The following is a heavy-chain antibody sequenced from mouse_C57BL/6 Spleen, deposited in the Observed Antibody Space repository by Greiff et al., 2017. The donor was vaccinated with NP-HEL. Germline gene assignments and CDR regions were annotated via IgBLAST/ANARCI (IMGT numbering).Heavy chain of an antibody. J-gene: IGHJ3*01. CDR3: ARCYDYDGWFAY. CDR2: IYPRDGST. Sequence: VQLQQSDAELVKPGASVKISCKVSGYTFTDHTIHWMKQRPEQGLEWIGYIYPRDGSTKYNEKFKGKATLTVDKSSSTAYMQLISLPSEDSAVYFCARCYDYDGWFAYWGQGTLVTVSA. V-gene: IGHV1-78*01. CDR1: GYTFTDHT. D-gene: IGHD2-4*01.